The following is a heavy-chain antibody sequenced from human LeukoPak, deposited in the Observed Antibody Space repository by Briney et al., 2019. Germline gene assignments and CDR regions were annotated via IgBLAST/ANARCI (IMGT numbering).Heavy chain of an antibody. V-gene: IGHV4-59*12. CDR2: IYYSGST. CDR3: AREGLDYGGTLNWFDP. CDR1: GGSISSYY. D-gene: IGHD4-23*01. J-gene: IGHJ5*02. Sequence: SETLSLTCTVSGGSISSYYWSWIRQPPGKGLEWIGYIYYSGSTNYNPSLKSRVAISVDTSKNQFSLKLSSVTAADTAVYYCAREGLDYGGTLNWFDPWGQGTLVTVSS.